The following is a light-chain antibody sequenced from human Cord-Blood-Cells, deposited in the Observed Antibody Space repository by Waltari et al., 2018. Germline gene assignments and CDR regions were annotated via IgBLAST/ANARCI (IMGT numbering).Light chain of an antibody. J-gene: IGKJ5*01. CDR3: QQYNNWPPIT. CDR2: GAS. V-gene: IGKV3-15*01. CDR1: QSVSSN. Sequence: RATLTCRASQSVSSNLAWYQQKPGQAPRLLIYGASTRATGIPARFSGSGSGTEFTLTISSLQSEDFAVYYCQQYNNWPPITFGQGTRLEIK.